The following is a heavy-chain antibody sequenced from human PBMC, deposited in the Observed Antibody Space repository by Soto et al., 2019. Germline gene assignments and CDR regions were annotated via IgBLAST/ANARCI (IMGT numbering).Heavy chain of an antibody. CDR3: ARSLLLWFGELSPSYGMDV. CDR1: GGTFSSYA. Sequence: SVKVSCKASGGTFSSYAISWVRQAPGQGLEWMGGIIPVFGTANYAQKFQGRVTITADESTSTAYMELSSLRSEDTAVYYCARSLLLWFGELSPSYGMDVWGQGTTVTVSS. D-gene: IGHD3-10*01. V-gene: IGHV1-69*13. J-gene: IGHJ6*02. CDR2: IIPVFGTA.